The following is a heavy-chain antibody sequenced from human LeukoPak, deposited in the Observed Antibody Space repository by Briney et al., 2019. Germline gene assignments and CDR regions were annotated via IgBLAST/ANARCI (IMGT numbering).Heavy chain of an antibody. Sequence: GGSLRLSCAASGFTFSNYGMHWVRQAPGKGLEWVAVTWYDGSKEYYADSVKGRFTISRDNSKNTLYLQMNSLRAEDTAVYYCAKPTRSTTSCPHFDYWGQGTLVTVSS. J-gene: IGHJ4*02. CDR1: GFTFSNYG. D-gene: IGHD2-2*01. CDR2: TWYDGSKE. CDR3: AKPTRSTTSCPHFDY. V-gene: IGHV3-33*06.